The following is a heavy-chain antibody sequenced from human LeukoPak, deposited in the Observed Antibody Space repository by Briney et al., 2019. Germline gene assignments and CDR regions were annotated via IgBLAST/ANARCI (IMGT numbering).Heavy chain of an antibody. D-gene: IGHD3-22*01. Sequence: SETLSHTCTVSGGSISSYYWSWIRQPAGKGLEWIGRIYTSGSTNYNPSLKSRVTMSVDTSDNQFSLKLSSATAADTAVYYCARDYDSSGYSYYYYGMDVWGQGTT. CDR1: GGSISSYY. CDR2: IYTSGST. CDR3: ARDYDSSGYSYYYYGMDV. V-gene: IGHV4-4*07. J-gene: IGHJ6*02.